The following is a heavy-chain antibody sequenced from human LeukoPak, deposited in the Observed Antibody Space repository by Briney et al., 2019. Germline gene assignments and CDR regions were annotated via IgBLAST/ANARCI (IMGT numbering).Heavy chain of an antibody. D-gene: IGHD2-2*01. CDR2: MDEYGSDI. CDR1: GFTVSRNY. CDR3: ARPRGCGSARCNNFDY. J-gene: IGHJ4*02. V-gene: IGHV3-7*01. Sequence: GGSLRLSCAASGFTVSRNYMSWVRQAPGKGLEWVAIMDEYGSDIFYVESVKGRFIISRANARNSLYLQMNNLRAEDTAVYYCARPRGCGSARCNNFDYWGQGTLVTVSS.